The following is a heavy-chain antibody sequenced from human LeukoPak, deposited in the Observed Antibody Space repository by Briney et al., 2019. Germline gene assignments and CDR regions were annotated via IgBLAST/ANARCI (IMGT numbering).Heavy chain of an antibody. CDR3: ARHYTVVVPAAMRPGINWFDP. D-gene: IGHD2-2*01. CDR2: IYYSGST. J-gene: IGHJ5*02. V-gene: IGHV4-59*08. Sequence: SETLSLTCTVSGGSISSYYWSWIRQPPGKGLEWIGYIYYSGSTNYNPSLKSRVTISVDTSKNQFSLKLSSVTAADTAVYYCARHYTVVVPAAMRPGINWFDPWGQGTLVTVSS. CDR1: GGSISSYY.